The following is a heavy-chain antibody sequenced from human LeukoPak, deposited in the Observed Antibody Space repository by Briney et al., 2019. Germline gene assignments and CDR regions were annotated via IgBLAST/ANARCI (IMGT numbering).Heavy chain of an antibody. J-gene: IGHJ4*02. D-gene: IGHD1-26*01. CDR2: INPNSGGT. Sequence: GASVKVSCKASGYTFTGYYMHWVRQAPGQGLEWMGWINPNSGGTNYAQKFQGRVTMTRDTPISTAYMELSRLRSDDTAVYYCARGQGKWRASSFDYWGQGTLVTVSS. CDR3: ARGQGKWRASSFDY. CDR1: GYTFTGYY. V-gene: IGHV1-2*02.